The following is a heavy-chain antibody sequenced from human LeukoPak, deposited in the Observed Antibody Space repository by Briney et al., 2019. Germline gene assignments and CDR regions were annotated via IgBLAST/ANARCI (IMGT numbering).Heavy chain of an antibody. Sequence: SETLSLTCTVSGGSISSYYWSWIRQPPGKGLEWIGYIYYSGSTNYNPSLKSRVTISVDTSKNQFSLKLSSVTAADTAVYYCARVSCSSTSCIRGYYYYYYGMDVWGQGTTVTVSS. CDR2: IYYSGST. V-gene: IGHV4-59*01. D-gene: IGHD2-2*01. J-gene: IGHJ6*02. CDR1: GGSISSYY. CDR3: ARVSCSSTSCIRGYYYYYYGMDV.